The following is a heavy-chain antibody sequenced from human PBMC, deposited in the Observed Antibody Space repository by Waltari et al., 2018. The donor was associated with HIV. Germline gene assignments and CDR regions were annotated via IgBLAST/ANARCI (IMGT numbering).Heavy chain of an antibody. Sequence: QVQLVESGGGVVQPGRSLRLSCAASGFTFRSYGLHWVRQAPGTGRERVAVISYDGSNKYYADSVKGRFTISRDNSKNTLYLQMNSLRAEDTAVYYCAKDKMYSSSLSGPYYYYGMDVWGQGTTVTVSS. CDR3: AKDKMYSSSLSGPYYYYGMDV. D-gene: IGHD6-6*01. J-gene: IGHJ6*02. CDR2: ISYDGSNK. CDR1: GFTFRSYG. V-gene: IGHV3-30*18.